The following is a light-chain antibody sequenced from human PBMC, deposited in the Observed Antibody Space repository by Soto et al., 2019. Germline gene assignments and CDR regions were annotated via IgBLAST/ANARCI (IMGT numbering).Light chain of an antibody. V-gene: IGKV3D-15*01. Sequence: ETVMTQSPATLSLAPWERATLSCTASQSVSSNLAWYQQKPGQAPRLLIYGASTRATGIPARFSGSGSGTEFTLTISSLQSEDFAVYYCQQYNNWPPITFGQGTRLEIK. CDR3: QQYNNWPPIT. CDR1: QSVSSN. CDR2: GAS. J-gene: IGKJ5*01.